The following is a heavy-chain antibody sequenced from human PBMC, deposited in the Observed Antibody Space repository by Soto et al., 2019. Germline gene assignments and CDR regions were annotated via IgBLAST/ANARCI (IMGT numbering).Heavy chain of an antibody. CDR3: ARDVGLGYSGYDLHGGYYYYDGMDV. CDR2: ISAYNGNT. V-gene: IGHV1-18*04. J-gene: IGHJ6*02. CDR1: GYTFTSYG. Sequence: QVQLVQSGAEVKKPGASVKVSCKASGYTFTSYGISWVRQAPGQGLEWMGWISAYNGNTNYAQKLQGRVTMTTDTSTSTAYMELRSLRSDDTAVYSCARDVGLGYSGYDLHGGYYYYDGMDVRGQGTTVTVSS. D-gene: IGHD5-12*01.